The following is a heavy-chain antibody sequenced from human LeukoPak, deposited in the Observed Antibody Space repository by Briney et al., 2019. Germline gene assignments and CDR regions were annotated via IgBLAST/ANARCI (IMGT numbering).Heavy chain of an antibody. CDR3: VRAIGSNTL. J-gene: IGHJ4*02. CDR2: INQDGSEK. Sequence: GGSLRLSCAASGFTFNSNAMSWVRQAPGKVLEWVANINQDGSEKYYVDSVKGRFTISRDNAKNSLYLQMNSLRAEDTAVYFCVRAIGSNTLWGQGTLVTVSS. V-gene: IGHV3-7*01. D-gene: IGHD4-23*01. CDR1: GFTFNSNA.